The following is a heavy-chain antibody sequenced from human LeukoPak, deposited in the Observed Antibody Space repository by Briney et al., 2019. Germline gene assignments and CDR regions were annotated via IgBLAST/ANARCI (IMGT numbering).Heavy chain of an antibody. Sequence: PGGSLRLSCAASGFTVSSNYMSWVRQAPGKGLEWVSVIYSGGSTYYADSVKGRFTISRDNSKNTLYLQMNSLRAEDTAVYYCARGKTLYSSSWYVFDYWGQGTLVTVSS. J-gene: IGHJ4*02. V-gene: IGHV3-53*01. CDR1: GFTVSSNY. CDR2: IYSGGST. D-gene: IGHD6-13*01. CDR3: ARGKTLYSSSWYVFDY.